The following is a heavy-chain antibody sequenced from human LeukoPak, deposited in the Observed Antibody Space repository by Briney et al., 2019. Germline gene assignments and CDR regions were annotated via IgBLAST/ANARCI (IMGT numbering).Heavy chain of an antibody. V-gene: IGHV3-74*03. J-gene: IGHJ6*02. D-gene: IGHD5-12*01. CDR3: VKGGHKLDIQTTHYYYGSDV. Sequence: GGSLRLSCVASGFTLSDHWMYWVRQGPSRGLAHVSRVESDASRTTYADSVKGRFTISRDDAKNTMYLQMNSLRVEDTAVYYCVKGGHKLDIQTTHYYYGSDVWGQGTTVAVS. CDR2: VESDASRT. CDR1: GFTLSDHW.